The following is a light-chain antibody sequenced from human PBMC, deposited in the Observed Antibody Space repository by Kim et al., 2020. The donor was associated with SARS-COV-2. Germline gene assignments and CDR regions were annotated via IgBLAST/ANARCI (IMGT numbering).Light chain of an antibody. J-gene: IGLJ3*02. Sequence: ALGQTVRSTCQGDSLRSYYASWYQQKPGQAPVLVIYGKNNRPSGIPDRFSGSSSGNTASLTITGAQAEDEADYYCNSRDNSGNHRVFGGGTKLTVL. V-gene: IGLV3-19*01. CDR1: SLRSYY. CDR2: GKN. CDR3: NSRDNSGNHRV.